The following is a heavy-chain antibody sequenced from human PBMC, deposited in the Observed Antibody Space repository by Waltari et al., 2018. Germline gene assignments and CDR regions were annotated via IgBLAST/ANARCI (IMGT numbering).Heavy chain of an antibody. D-gene: IGHD2-15*01. V-gene: IGHV3-53*01. J-gene: IGHJ6*02. CDR1: GFNVNTTY. CDR3: ARAESGGMFDYYYGMDV. Sequence: ELQLVESGGGLIQPGGSLRPSCAAAGFNVNTTYMSWVRQALGKGLEWISVIYSGGITYYADSVKGRFTISRDSYRNTLSLQMISLRAEDTAVYYCARAESGGMFDYYYGMDVWGQGTTVTVSS. CDR2: IYSGGIT.